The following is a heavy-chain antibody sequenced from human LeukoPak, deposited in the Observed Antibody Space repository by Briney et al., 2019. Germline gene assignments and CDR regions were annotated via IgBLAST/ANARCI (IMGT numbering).Heavy chain of an antibody. D-gene: IGHD6-13*01. V-gene: IGHV1-69*04. Sequence: SAKVSCKASGGTFSSYAISWVRQAPGQGLEWMGRVIPILGIANYAQKFQGRVTITADKSTSTAYMELSSLRSEDTAVYYCAKDSIAVAGPDYWGQGTLATVSS. CDR3: AKDSIAVAGPDY. CDR2: VIPILGIA. J-gene: IGHJ4*02. CDR1: GGTFSSYA.